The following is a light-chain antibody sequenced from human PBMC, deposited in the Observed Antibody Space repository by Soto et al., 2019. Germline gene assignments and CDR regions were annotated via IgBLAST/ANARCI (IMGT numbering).Light chain of an antibody. CDR1: QRVSSF. J-gene: IGKJ4*01. CDR3: QQRFNGLT. Sequence: EIVLTQSPATLSLSPGDRATLSCRASQRVSSFLAWYQQKPGQATSLLIYDASNRATGIPARLSGSWYGTDFTLTISRLNPEDFAGYFCQQRFNGLTFGGGTKVEI. CDR2: DAS. V-gene: IGKV3-11*01.